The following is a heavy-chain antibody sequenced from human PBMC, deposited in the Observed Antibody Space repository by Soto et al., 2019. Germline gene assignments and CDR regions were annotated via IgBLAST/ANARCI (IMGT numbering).Heavy chain of an antibody. CDR3: AKDRGEYDILTGYFAFDD. CDR1: GFTFSSYG. V-gene: IGHV3-30*18. D-gene: IGHD3-9*01. J-gene: IGHJ4*02. Sequence: GGSLRLSCAASGFTFSSYGMHWVRQAPGKGLEWVAVISYDGSNKYYADSVKGRFTISRDNSKNTLYLQMNSLRAEDTAVYYCAKDRGEYDILTGYFAFDDWGQGTLVTVSS. CDR2: ISYDGSNK.